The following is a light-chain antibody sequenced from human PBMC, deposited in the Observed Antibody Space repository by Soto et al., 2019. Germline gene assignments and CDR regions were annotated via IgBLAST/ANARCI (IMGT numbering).Light chain of an antibody. CDR3: SSYTSGSTHYV. CDR2: DVT. Sequence: QSALTQPASVSGSPGQSITISCTGTNSDVGDYNYVSWYQQHPGKAPKLVISDVTNRPSGVSNRFSGSKSGNTASLTISRLQAEDEADYYCSSYTSGSTHYVFGTWTKVTVL. CDR1: NSDVGDYNY. V-gene: IGLV2-14*01. J-gene: IGLJ1*01.